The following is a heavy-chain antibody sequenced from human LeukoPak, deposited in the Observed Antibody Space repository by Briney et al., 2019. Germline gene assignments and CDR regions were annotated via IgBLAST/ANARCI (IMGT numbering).Heavy chain of an antibody. CDR3: ASFDTAMAEHPGYYYYGMDV. D-gene: IGHD5-18*01. Sequence: GGSLRLSCAASGFTFSSYAMHWVRQAPGKGLEWVAVISYDGSNKYYADSVKGRFTISRDNSKNTLYLQMNSLRAEDTAVYYCASFDTAMAEHPGYYYYGMDVWGQGTTVTVSS. CDR1: GFTFSSYA. V-gene: IGHV3-30-3*01. CDR2: ISYDGSNK. J-gene: IGHJ6*02.